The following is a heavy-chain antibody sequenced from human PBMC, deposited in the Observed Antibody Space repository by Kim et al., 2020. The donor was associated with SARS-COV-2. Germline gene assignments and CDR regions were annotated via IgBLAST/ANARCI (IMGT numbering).Heavy chain of an antibody. Sequence: SETLSLTCTVSGYSISSGYYWGWIRQPPGKGLEWIGSIYHSGSTYYNPSLKSRVTISVDTSKNQFSLKLSSVTAADTAVYYCARDWELLWFGELFNDAFDIWGQGTMVTVSS. CDR3: ARDWELLWFGELFNDAFDI. J-gene: IGHJ3*02. V-gene: IGHV4-38-2*02. D-gene: IGHD3-10*01. CDR2: IYHSGST. CDR1: GYSISSGYY.